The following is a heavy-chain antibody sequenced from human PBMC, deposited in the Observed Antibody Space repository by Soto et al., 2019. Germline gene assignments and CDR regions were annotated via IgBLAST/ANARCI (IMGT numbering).Heavy chain of an antibody. CDR3: TTDEDYYDSSGYYNFDY. CDR1: GFTFSNAW. V-gene: IGHV3-15*07. D-gene: IGHD3-22*01. J-gene: IGHJ4*02. Sequence: PGGSLRLSCAASGFTFSNAWMSWVRQAPGKGLEWVDRIKSKTDGGTTDYAAPVKGRFTISRDDSKNTLYLQMNSLKTEDTAVYYCTTDEDYYDSSGYYNFDYWGQGTLVTVSS. CDR2: IKSKTDGGTT.